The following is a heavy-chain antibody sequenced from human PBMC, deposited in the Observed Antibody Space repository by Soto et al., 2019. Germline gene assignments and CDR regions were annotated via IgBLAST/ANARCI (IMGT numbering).Heavy chain of an antibody. CDR3: ASQIMITFGGVIVGDYFDY. CDR2: IYHSGST. J-gene: IGHJ4*02. Sequence: SETLSLTCAVSSGSISSSNWWSWVRQPPGKGLEWIGEIYHSGSTNYNPSLKSRVTISVDKSKNQFSLKLSSVTAADTAVYYCASQIMITFGGVIVGDYFDYWGQGTLVTVSS. CDR1: SGSISSSNW. V-gene: IGHV4-4*02. D-gene: IGHD3-16*02.